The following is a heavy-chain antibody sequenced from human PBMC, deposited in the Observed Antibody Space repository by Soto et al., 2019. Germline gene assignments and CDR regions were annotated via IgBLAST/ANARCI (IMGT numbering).Heavy chain of an antibody. CDR2: INHSGST. J-gene: IGHJ3*02. CDR1: GGSFSGYY. Sequence: SETLSLTCAVYGGSFSGYYWSWIRQPPGKGLEWIGEINHSGSTNYNPSLKSRVTISVDTSKNQFSLKLSPVTAADTAVYYCASTYYYDSSGYRTSDAFEIWGQGTMVTVSS. D-gene: IGHD3-22*01. CDR3: ASTYYYDSSGYRTSDAFEI. V-gene: IGHV4-34*01.